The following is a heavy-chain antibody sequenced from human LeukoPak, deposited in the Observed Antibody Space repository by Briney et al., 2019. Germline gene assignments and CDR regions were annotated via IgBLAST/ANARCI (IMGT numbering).Heavy chain of an antibody. V-gene: IGHV1-69*05. J-gene: IGHJ4*02. CDR1: GGTFSSYA. CDR3: AREALNPSYYDFWSGYPFDY. Sequence: SVKVSCKASGGTFSSYAISWVRQAPGQGLEWMGRIIPIFGTANFAQKFQGRVTITTDESTSTAYMELSSLRSEDTAVYYCAREALNPSYYDFWSGYPFDYWGQGTLVTVSS. CDR2: IIPIFGTA. D-gene: IGHD3-3*01.